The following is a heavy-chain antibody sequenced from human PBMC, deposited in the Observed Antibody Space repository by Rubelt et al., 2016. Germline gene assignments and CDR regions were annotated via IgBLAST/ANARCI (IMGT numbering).Heavy chain of an antibody. J-gene: IGHJ4*02. CDR2: ISSGSSTK. CDR1: GFTFSSYS. CDR3: ARSLRDNGGVFDY. V-gene: IGHV3-48*04. D-gene: IGHD4-23*01. Sequence: EVQLVESGGGLVQSGGSLRLSCAASGFTFSSYSMNWVRQAPGEGLEWVSYISSGSSTKYYADSVKGRFTISRDNAKNSLYLQMNTLRAEDTAVYYCARSLRDNGGVFDYWGQGTLVTVSS.